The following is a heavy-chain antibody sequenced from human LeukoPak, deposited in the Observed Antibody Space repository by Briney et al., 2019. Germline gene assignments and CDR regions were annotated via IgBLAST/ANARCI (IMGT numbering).Heavy chain of an antibody. CDR2: IYHSGST. CDR1: GGSINSGGYY. D-gene: IGHD2-2*01. V-gene: IGHV4-30-2*01. Sequence: PSETLSLTCTVSGGSINSGGYYWSWIRQPPGKGLEWIGYIYHSGSTYYNPSLKSRVTISVDRSKNQFSLKLSSVTAADTAMYYCARMKGVVVIPTARPTFYFDYWGQGILVTVSS. J-gene: IGHJ4*02. CDR3: ARMKGVVVIPTARPTFYFDY.